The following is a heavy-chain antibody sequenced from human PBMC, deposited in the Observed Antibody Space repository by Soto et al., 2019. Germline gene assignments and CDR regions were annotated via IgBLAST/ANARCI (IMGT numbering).Heavy chain of an antibody. V-gene: IGHV3-23*01. CDR2: ISGTGGST. D-gene: IGHD2-2*01. CDR1: GFTFSSDA. J-gene: IGHJ4*02. Sequence: GGSLRLSCAASGFTFSSDAMNWVRQAPGKGLEWVSAISGTGGSTYYADSVKGRFTISRDNSKNTLYLQMNSLRADDTAVYYCANYALPRAPGYLYDWGQGTLVTVYS. CDR3: ANYALPRAPGYLYD.